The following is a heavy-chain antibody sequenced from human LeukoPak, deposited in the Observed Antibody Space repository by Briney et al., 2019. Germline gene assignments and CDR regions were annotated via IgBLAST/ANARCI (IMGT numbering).Heavy chain of an antibody. J-gene: IGHJ4*02. V-gene: IGHV3-21*01. CDR3: ARDGTAAGTAFDY. CDR2: ISSGSSYI. D-gene: IGHD6-13*01. Sequence: GGSLRLSCAASGFTFSSYSMNWVRQAPGKGLEWVSSISSGSSYIYYADSVKGRFTISRDNAKNSLYLQMNSLRAEDTAVYYCARDGTAAGTAFDYWGQGTLVTVSS. CDR1: GFTFSSYS.